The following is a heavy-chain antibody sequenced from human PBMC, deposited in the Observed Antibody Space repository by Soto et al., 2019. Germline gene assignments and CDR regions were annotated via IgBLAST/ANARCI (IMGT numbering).Heavy chain of an antibody. J-gene: IGHJ4*02. CDR2: ISYDGSNK. CDR1: GFTFSSYA. V-gene: IGHV3-30-3*01. CDR3: ARDLNDFVWAAFDY. D-gene: IGHD3-16*01. Sequence: QVQLVESGGGVVQPGRSLRLSCAASGFTFSSYAMHWVRQAPGKGLEWVAVISYDGSNKYYADSVKGRFTISRDNSKNPLYLQRNSRGAEDTAVYYCARDLNDFVWAAFDYWGQGTLVTVSS.